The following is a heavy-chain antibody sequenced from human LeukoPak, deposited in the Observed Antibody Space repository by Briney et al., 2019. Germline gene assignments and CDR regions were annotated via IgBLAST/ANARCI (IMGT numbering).Heavy chain of an antibody. D-gene: IGHD1-26*01. CDR1: GGSFSGYY. CDR3: ARNIEWELDY. CDR2: INHSGST. Sequence: SETLSLTCAVYGGSFSGYYWSWIRQPRGKGLEWIGEINHSGSTNYNPSLKSRVTISVDTSKNPFSLKLSSVTAADTAVYYCARNIEWELDYWGQGTLVAVSS. J-gene: IGHJ4*02. V-gene: IGHV4-34*01.